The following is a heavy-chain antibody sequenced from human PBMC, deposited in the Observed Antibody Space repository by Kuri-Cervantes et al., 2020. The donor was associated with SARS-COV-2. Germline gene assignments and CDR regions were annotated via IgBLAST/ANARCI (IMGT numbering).Heavy chain of an antibody. V-gene: IGHV3-33*08. CDR3: ARDSSGFRD. CDR1: AYSIRSDY. D-gene: IGHD6-19*01. J-gene: IGHJ4*02. Sequence: LSLTCVVSAYSIRSDYYWGWVRQAPGKGLEWVAVIWYDGSNKYYADSVEGRFTISRDNSKNTLYLQMNSLRAEDTAVYYCARDSSGFRDWGQGTLVTVSS. CDR2: IWYDGSNK.